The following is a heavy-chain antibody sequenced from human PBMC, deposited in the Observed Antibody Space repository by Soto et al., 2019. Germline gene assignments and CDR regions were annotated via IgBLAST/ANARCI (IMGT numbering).Heavy chain of an antibody. CDR3: VTSIPSSKWSGSDS. D-gene: IGHD2-15*01. J-gene: IGHJ4*02. CDR1: GFSFSDHY. V-gene: IGHV3-72*01. Sequence: EVQLVESGGGLVQPGGSLRLSCAASGFSFSDHYMDWVRQAPGKGLEWVGRTRNKVYSYTTVYAASLRGRFTISRGDSGDALYLQMGSLKTDDTAVYYCVTSIPSSKWSGSDSWGQGTLVTVSS. CDR2: TRNKVYSYTT.